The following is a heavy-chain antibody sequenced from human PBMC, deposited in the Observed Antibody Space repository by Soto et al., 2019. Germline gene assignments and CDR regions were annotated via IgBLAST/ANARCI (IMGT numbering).Heavy chain of an antibody. J-gene: IGHJ1*01. Sequence: QVHLVESGGGVVQPGRSLRLSCAASGFTCSSYGTHWVRQAPGNGLEGVAVISYDGSDKYYADSVKGRFTISRDNSNNTLYLPMDILRAEDTAVYSCANGVVVATTYFQPCGQGTMVTVSS. CDR3: ANGVVVATTYFQP. CDR1: GFTCSSYG. D-gene: IGHD2-15*01. V-gene: IGHV3-30*18. CDR2: ISYDGSDK.